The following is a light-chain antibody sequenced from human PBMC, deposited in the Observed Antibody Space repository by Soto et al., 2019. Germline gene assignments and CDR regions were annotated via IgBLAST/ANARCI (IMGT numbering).Light chain of an antibody. CDR2: NAS. CDR3: QQRGNWHISWT. Sequence: EIVLTQSPATLSLSPGERATLSCRASQTVGNYLAWYQQKPGQVPRLLIYNASNRATGVPVRFSGSGSGTDFTLTISSLEPEDFAVYYCQQRGNWHISWTFGHGDKVEI. V-gene: IGKV3-11*01. CDR1: QTVGNY. J-gene: IGKJ1*01.